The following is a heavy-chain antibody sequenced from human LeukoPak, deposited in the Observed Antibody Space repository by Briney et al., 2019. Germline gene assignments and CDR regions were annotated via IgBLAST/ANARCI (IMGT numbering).Heavy chain of an antibody. CDR2: ISGSGGST. D-gene: IGHD2-2*01. Sequence: GGSLRLSCAASGFTFSSYAMSWVRQAPGKGLEWVSAISGSGGSTYYADSGKGRFTISRDNSKNPLYLQMNSLRAEDTAVYYCAKGGLLVVPAAMFTWGQGTLVTVSS. V-gene: IGHV3-23*01. CDR3: AKGGLLVVPAAMFT. J-gene: IGHJ5*02. CDR1: GFTFSSYA.